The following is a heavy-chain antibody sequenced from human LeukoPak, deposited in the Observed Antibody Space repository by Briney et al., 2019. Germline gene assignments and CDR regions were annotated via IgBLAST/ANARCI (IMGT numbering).Heavy chain of an antibody. J-gene: IGHJ4*02. CDR3: ASQTSAKGFDY. CDR2: MKHDGSVQ. D-gene: IGHD2-2*01. CDR1: GLTFSSYW. Sequence: GGSLRLSCAASGLTFSSYWMSWVRQAPGKGLEWVANMKHDGSVQFYVDSVKGRFTVSRDNAKNSLYLQMNSLRAEDTAIYYCASQTSAKGFDYWGQGILVTVSS. V-gene: IGHV3-7*05.